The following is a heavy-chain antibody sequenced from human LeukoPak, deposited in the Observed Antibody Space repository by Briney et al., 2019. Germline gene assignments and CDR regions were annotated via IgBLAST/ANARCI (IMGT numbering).Heavy chain of an antibody. V-gene: IGHV3-23*01. CDR1: GFTFTDTY. J-gene: IGHJ4*02. CDR3: AKDRLGAVLYFDC. CDR2: ISGSGDST. D-gene: IGHD1-26*01. Sequence: GGSLRLSCAVSGFTFTDTYMTWIRQAPGKGLEWVSGISGSGDSTYYADSVKGRFTISRDNSKNTLYLQMNSLRGEDTAVYYCAKDRLGAVLYFDCWGQGTLVTVSS.